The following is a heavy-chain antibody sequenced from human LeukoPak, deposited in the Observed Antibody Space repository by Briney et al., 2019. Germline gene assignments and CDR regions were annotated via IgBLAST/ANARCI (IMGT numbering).Heavy chain of an antibody. CDR2: ISAYNGNT. CDR1: GYTFTSYG. V-gene: IGHV1-18*01. D-gene: IGHD3-22*01. CDR3: ARGFLYDSSGYYYSSRTTDY. J-gene: IGHJ4*02. Sequence: ASVKVSCKASGYTFTSYGISWVRQAPGQGLEWMGWISAYNGNTNYAQKLQGRVTMTRNTSISTAYMELSSLRSEDTAVYYCARGFLYDSSGYYYSSRTTDYWGQGTLVTVSS.